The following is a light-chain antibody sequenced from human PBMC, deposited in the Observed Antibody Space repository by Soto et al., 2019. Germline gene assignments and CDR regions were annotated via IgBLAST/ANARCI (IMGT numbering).Light chain of an antibody. CDR1: SSDVGGYNY. CDR3: SSYAGSNNVV. J-gene: IGLJ2*01. Sequence: QSALTQPPSASGSPEQSVTISCTGTSSDVGGYNYVSWYQQHPGKAPKLMIYDVSKRPSGVPDRFSGSKSGNTASLTVSGLQAEDEADYYCSSYAGSNNVVFGGGTKLTVL. V-gene: IGLV2-8*01. CDR2: DVS.